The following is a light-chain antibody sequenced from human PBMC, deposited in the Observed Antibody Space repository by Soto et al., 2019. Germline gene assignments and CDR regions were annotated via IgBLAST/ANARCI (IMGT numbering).Light chain of an antibody. V-gene: IGKV4-1*01. CDR1: QSVLYSPNNKNY. Sequence: DIVMTQSPDSLAVSLGERAPINCKSSQSVLYSPNNKNYLAWYQQKPGQPPKLLIYWASTRESGVPGRFSGSGSATDFTLTISSLQAEDVAVYFCHQYFLTPYTFGQGTKLEIK. J-gene: IGKJ2*01. CDR2: WAS. CDR3: HQYFLTPYT.